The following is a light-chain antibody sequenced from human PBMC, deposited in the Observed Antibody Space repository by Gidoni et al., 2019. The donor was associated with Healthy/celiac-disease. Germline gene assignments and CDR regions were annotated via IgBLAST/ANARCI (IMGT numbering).Light chain of an antibody. J-gene: IGLJ2*01. Sequence: QLVLTQSPSASASLGASVKLTCTLSSGHSSYAIAWHQQQPEKGPRYLMKLNSDGSHSKGDGIPDRFSGSSSGAERYLTISSLQSEDEADNYCQTCPRMVFGGGTKLTVL. V-gene: IGLV4-69*01. CDR3: QTCPRMV. CDR2: LNSDGSH. CDR1: SGHSSYA.